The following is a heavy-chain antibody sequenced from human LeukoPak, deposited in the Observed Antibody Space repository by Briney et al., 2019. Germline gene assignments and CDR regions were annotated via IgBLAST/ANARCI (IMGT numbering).Heavy chain of an antibody. J-gene: IGHJ4*02. CDR2: IYHSGSN. V-gene: IGHV4-38-2*02. D-gene: IGHD3-10*01. CDR1: GSSISSGYY. Sequence: SETLSLTCTVSGSSISSGYYWGWIRQPPGKGLEWIGSIYHSGSNYYNPSLKSRVTISVDTSKNQFSLKLSSVTAADTAVYYCARHHSGTMVRGVIDYWGQGTLVTVSS. CDR3: ARHHSGTMVRGVIDY.